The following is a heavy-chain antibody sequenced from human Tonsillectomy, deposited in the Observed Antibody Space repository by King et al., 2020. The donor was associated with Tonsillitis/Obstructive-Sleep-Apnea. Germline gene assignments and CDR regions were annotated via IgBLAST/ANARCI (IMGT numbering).Heavy chain of an antibody. Sequence: QVQLQQWGAGLLKPSETLSLTCAVYGGSFSGYYWTWIRQSPGKGLEWIGEIDHSGSTNDNPSLKSRVTMSVDTSKNQFSLKLRSVTAADAAVYYWARGTPETAFDIWGQGTMVTVSS. CDR3: ARGTPETAFDI. D-gene: IGHD1-14*01. CDR1: GGSFSGYY. V-gene: IGHV4-34*01. CDR2: IDHSGST. J-gene: IGHJ3*02.